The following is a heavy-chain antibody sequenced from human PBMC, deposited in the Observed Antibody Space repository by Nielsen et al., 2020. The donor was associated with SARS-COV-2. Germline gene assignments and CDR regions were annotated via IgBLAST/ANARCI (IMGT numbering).Heavy chain of an antibody. J-gene: IGHJ5*02. CDR3: ARACGGSGYYPGWFDP. Sequence: LSLPCAASGFTFSSYAMHWARQAPGKGLEWVAVISYDGSNKYYAASEKGRFTFSRDNVKNSLSLQMNSLRAEDRAVYYCARACGGSGYYPGWFDPWGQGTLVTVSS. D-gene: IGHD3-22*01. CDR1: GFTFSSYA. V-gene: IGHV3-30-3*01. CDR2: ISYDGSNK.